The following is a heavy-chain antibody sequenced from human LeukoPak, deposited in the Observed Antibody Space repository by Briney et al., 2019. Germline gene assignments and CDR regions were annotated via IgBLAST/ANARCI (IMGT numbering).Heavy chain of an antibody. CDR2: IYTSGST. J-gene: IGHJ4*02. V-gene: IGHV4-61*02. Sequence: PSETLSLTCTVSGGSISSGSYYWSWIRQPAGKGLEWIGRIYTSGSTNYNPSLKSRVTISVDTSKNQFSLKLSSVTAADTAVYYCASLYYYDSSGYYGVSDYWGQGTLVTVSS. CDR3: ASLYYYDSSGYYGVSDY. CDR1: GGSISSGSYY. D-gene: IGHD3-22*01.